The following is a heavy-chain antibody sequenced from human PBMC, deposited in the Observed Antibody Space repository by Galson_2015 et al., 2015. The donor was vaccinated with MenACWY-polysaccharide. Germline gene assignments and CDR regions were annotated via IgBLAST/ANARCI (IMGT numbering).Heavy chain of an antibody. CDR1: GYTFTAYY. Sequence: SVKVSCKASGYTFTAYYLHWVRQAPGQGLEWMGWINPNSGGTNYAQKFQGRLIMTRDTSISTAYMEVSSLRSDDTAVYYCARGGYTNYVPVDYWGQGTLLTVSS. CDR2: INPNSGGT. V-gene: IGHV1-2*02. D-gene: IGHD4-11*01. J-gene: IGHJ4*02. CDR3: ARGGYTNYVPVDY.